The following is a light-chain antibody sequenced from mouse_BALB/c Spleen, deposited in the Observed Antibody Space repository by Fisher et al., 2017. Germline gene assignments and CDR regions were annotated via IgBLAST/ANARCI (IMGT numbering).Light chain of an antibody. CDR1: SSVSY. V-gene: IGKV4-59*01. CDR3: QQRSSYPLT. CDR2: DTS. Sequence: IVLTQSTAIMSASPGEKVTMTCSASSSVSYMYWYQQKSGTSPKRWIYDTSKLASGVPARFSGSGSGTSYSLTISRMEAEDAATYYCQQRSSYPLTFGAGTKLELK. J-gene: IGKJ5*01.